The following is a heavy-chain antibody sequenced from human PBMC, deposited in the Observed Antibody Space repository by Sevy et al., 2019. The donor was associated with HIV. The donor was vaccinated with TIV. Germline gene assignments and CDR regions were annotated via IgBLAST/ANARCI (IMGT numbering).Heavy chain of an antibody. D-gene: IGHD6-19*01. CDR1: GGSFSGYY. J-gene: IGHJ4*02. CDR2: IDQGGST. Sequence: SETLSFTCAVYGGSFSGYYWSWIRQPPGKGLEWIGEIDQGGSTKYNPSLKSRVTISVDTSKNQFSLKLNSVTAADTAVYYCARIKLSGWRLDYWGQGTLVTVSS. CDR3: ARIKLSGWRLDY. V-gene: IGHV4-34*01.